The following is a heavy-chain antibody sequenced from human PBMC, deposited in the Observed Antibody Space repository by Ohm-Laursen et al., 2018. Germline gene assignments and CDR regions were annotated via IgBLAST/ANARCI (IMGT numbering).Heavy chain of an antibody. D-gene: IGHD2-21*02. J-gene: IGHJ6*02. V-gene: IGHV3-33*01. CDR1: GFTFSSYG. CDR3: ARDSCGGDCSTSFGMDV. CDR2: IWYDGSNK. Sequence: SLRLSCSASGFTFSSYGMHWVRQAPGKGLEWVAVIWYDGSNKYYADSVKGRFTISRDNSKNTLYLQMNSLRAEDTAVYYCARDSCGGDCSTSFGMDVWGQGTLVTVSS.